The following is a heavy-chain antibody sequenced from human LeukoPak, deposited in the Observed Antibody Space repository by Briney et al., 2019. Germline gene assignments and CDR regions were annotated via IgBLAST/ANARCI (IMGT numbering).Heavy chain of an antibody. D-gene: IGHD3-16*01. CDR1: GFTFSNYN. V-gene: IGHV3-48*01. CDR3: AKGSSWGGRYYFDY. CDR2: IRSNSSTI. J-gene: IGHJ4*02. Sequence: GGSLRLSCAASGFTFSNYNLIWVRKAPGKGLEWVSYIRSNSSTIHYADSVKGRFTISRDNSKSTLNLQMNSLRAEDTAVYYCAKGSSWGGRYYFDYWGQGTLVTVSS.